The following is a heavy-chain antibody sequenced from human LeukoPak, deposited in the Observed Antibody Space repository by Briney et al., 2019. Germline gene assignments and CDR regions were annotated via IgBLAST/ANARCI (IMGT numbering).Heavy chain of an antibody. CDR2: INPNSGGT. Sequence: GASVKVSCKASGYTFTGYYMHWVRQAPGQGLEWMGWINPNSGGTNYAQKFQGRVTMTRDTSISTAYMELSRLRSDDTAVYYCARGVGLYYYYYMDVWGKGTTVTVSS. CDR1: GYTFTGYY. CDR3: ARGVGLYYYYYMDV. V-gene: IGHV1-2*02. J-gene: IGHJ6*03. D-gene: IGHD2-15*01.